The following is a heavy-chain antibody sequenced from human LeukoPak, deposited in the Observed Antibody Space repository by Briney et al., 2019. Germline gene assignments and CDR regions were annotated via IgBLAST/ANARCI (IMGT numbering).Heavy chain of an antibody. CDR1: GGSFSGYY. CDR3: ARGAPTRWFDP. Sequence: SETLSLTCAVYGGSFSGYYWGWIRRPPGKGLEWIGEINHSGSTNYNPSLKSRVTISVDTSKNQFSLKLSSVTAADTAVYYCARGAPTRWFDPWGQGTPVTVSS. D-gene: IGHD4-17*01. CDR2: INHSGST. J-gene: IGHJ5*02. V-gene: IGHV4-34*01.